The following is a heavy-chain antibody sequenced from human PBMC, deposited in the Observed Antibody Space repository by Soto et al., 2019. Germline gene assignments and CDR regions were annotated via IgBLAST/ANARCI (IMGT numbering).Heavy chain of an antibody. CDR3: ERATASIAARPRYYYGMDV. J-gene: IGHJ6*02. V-gene: IGHV1-69*01. CDR2: IIPIFGTA. CDR1: GGTFSSYA. Sequence: QVQLVQSGAEVKKPGSSVKVSCKASGGTFSSYAISWLRQAPGQGLEWMGGIIPIFGTANYAQKFQGSVTITADESTSTAYMELSSLRAEDTAVYYWERATASIAARPRYYYGMDVWGQGTTVTVSS. D-gene: IGHD6-6*01.